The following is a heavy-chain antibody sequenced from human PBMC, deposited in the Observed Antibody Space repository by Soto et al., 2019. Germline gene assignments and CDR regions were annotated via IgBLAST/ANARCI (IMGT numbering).Heavy chain of an antibody. CDR2: ISGSDGST. CDR3: ARRDLGGFDP. V-gene: IGHV3-23*01. Sequence: GGSLRLSCEGSGFTFSSYSMSWGRQAPGKGLEWVSTISGSDGSTYYADFVKGRFTISRDNSKNTLYFQMDSLRAEDTAVYFCARRDLGGFDPWGQGTLVTVSS. D-gene: IGHD3-10*01. CDR1: GFTFSSYS. J-gene: IGHJ5*02.